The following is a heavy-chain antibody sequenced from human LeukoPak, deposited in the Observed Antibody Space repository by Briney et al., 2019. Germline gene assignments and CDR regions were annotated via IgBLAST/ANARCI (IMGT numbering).Heavy chain of an antibody. CDR3: AKDRGSGSGWYPFFDY. D-gene: IGHD6-19*01. J-gene: IGHJ4*02. Sequence: PGGSLRLSCAASGFTVSNNYMSWVRQAPGKGLEWVSAISGSGGSTYYADSVKGRFTISRDNPKNTLYLQMNSLRAEDTAVYYCAKDRGSGSGWYPFFDYWGQGTLVTVSS. CDR1: GFTVSNNY. CDR2: ISGSGGST. V-gene: IGHV3-23*01.